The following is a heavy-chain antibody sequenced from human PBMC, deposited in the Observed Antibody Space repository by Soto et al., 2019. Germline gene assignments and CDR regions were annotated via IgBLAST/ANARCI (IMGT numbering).Heavy chain of an antibody. J-gene: IGHJ6*02. Sequence: EVQLVESGGGLVQPGRSLRLSCAASEFTFDDYAMHWVRQAPGKGLEWVSGISWNSGSIGYADSVKGRFTISRDNAENSLYLQMNSLRAEDTAVYYCAKDAPVGYSGYDYPPEYYGMDVWGQGTTVTVSS. CDR1: EFTFDDYA. CDR2: ISWNSGSI. CDR3: AKDAPVGYSGYDYPPEYYGMDV. V-gene: IGHV3-9*01. D-gene: IGHD5-12*01.